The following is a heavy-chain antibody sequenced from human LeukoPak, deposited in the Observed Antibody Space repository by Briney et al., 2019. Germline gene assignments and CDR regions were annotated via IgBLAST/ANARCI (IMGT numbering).Heavy chain of an antibody. CDR1: GSTFSSYW. D-gene: IGHD5-12*01. Sequence: GGSLRLSCGASGSTFSSYWMHWVRQAPGKGLVWVSRINNDGSSTSYADSVQGRFTISRDNARNSLYLQMNSLRAEDTGIYYCARCVMGDSGYDLDYWGQGTLVTVSS. J-gene: IGHJ4*02. CDR3: ARCVMGDSGYDLDY. V-gene: IGHV3-74*01. CDR2: INNDGSST.